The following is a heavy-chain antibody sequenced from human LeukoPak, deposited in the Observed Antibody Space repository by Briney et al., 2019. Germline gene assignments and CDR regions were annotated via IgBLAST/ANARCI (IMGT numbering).Heavy chain of an antibody. CDR1: GFNFSSYA. D-gene: IGHD6-19*01. CDR3: EKDQKQWLVRGFDY. V-gene: IGHV3-23*01. Sequence: GGSLSLSCAASGFNFSSYAMSWVRQAPGKGLEWVSAISGSGGSTYYADSVKGRFTISRDNSKNTLYLQMNSLRPADTAVYSCEKDQKQWLVRGFDYWGQGTLVTVSS. J-gene: IGHJ4*02. CDR2: ISGSGGST.